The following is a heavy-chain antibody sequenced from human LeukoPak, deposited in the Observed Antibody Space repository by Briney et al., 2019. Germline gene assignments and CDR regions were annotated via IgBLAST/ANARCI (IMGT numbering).Heavy chain of an antibody. J-gene: IGHJ4*02. Sequence: GGSLRLSCAASGFTFSSYAMHWVRQAPGKGLEWVAVISYDGSNKYYADSVKGRFTISRDNSKNTLYLQMNSLRAEDTAVYYCARDQSYGPEGGYWGQGTLVTVSS. CDR2: ISYDGSNK. V-gene: IGHV3-30*04. CDR1: GFTFSSYA. CDR3: ARDQSYGPEGGY. D-gene: IGHD5-18*01.